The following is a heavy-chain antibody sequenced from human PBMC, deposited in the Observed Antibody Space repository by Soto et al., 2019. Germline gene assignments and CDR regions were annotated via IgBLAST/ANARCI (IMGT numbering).Heavy chain of an antibody. CDR1: GGSFSRGYW. J-gene: IGHJ5*02. D-gene: IGHD6-13*01. CDR2: IYDSGTT. V-gene: IGHV4-4*02. CDR3: ARGGGLNTRWYEGGFDA. Sequence: QVQLQESGPGLVKPSGTLSLTCAVSGGSFSRGYWWSWVRQPPGKGLEWIGEIYDSGTTNYSPSLKSRVTILVDKSKNQVALRLRSVSAADTALYYCARGGGLNTRWYEGGFDAWGQGTLVTVSS.